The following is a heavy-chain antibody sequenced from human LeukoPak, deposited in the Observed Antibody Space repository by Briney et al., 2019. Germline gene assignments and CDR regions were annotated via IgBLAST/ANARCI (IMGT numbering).Heavy chain of an antibody. Sequence: ASVKVSCKASGYTFTSYYMHWVRQAPGQGLEWMGIINPSGGSTSYAQKFQGRVTMTRDTSTSTVYMELSSLRSEDTAVYYCAREGRRITMIVVVIQGAFDIWGQGTMVTVSS. D-gene: IGHD3-22*01. CDR2: INPSGGST. J-gene: IGHJ3*02. V-gene: IGHV1-46*01. CDR3: AREGRRITMIVVVIQGAFDI. CDR1: GYTFTSYY.